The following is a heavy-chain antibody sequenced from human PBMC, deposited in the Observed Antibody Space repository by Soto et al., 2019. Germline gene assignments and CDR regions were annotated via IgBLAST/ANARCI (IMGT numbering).Heavy chain of an antibody. D-gene: IGHD2-2*01. CDR2: ISSSSSTI. Sequence: GGSLRLSCAASGFTFSSYSMNWVRQAPGKGLEWVSYISSSSSTIYYADSVKGRFTISRDNAKNSLYLQMNSLRAEDTAVYYCARTRYCSSTSCYRFWFDPWGQGTLVTVSS. J-gene: IGHJ5*02. CDR1: GFTFSSYS. V-gene: IGHV3-48*01. CDR3: ARTRYCSSTSCYRFWFDP.